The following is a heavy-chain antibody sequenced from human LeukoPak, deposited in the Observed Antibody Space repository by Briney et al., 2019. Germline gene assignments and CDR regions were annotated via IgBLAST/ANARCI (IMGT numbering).Heavy chain of an antibody. V-gene: IGHV1-2*04. J-gene: IGHJ4*02. CDR2: INPNSGGT. D-gene: IGHD3-9*01. CDR1: GYTFTGYY. Sequence: ASVKVSCKASGYTFTGYYMHWVRQAPGQGLEWMGWINPNSGGTNYAQKFQGWVTMTRDTSISTAYMELSRLRSDDTAVYYCARGVRGYFDWPRYYFDYWGQGTLVTVSS. CDR3: ARGVRGYFDWPRYYFDY.